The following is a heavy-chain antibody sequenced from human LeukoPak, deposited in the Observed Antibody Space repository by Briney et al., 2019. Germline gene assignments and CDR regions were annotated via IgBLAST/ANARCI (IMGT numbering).Heavy chain of an antibody. D-gene: IGHD3-16*01. CDR2: LSYDGGNK. CDR1: GFTFSSYA. J-gene: IGHJ4*02. Sequence: GGSLRLSCAASGFTFSSYAMHWVRQAPGKGLEWVAVLSYDGGNKYYADSVKGRFTVSRDNSKSTVYLQMNSLRPEDTALYYCAKDYGGVSNFWGQGTLVTVSS. V-gene: IGHV3-30-3*01. CDR3: AKDYGGVSNF.